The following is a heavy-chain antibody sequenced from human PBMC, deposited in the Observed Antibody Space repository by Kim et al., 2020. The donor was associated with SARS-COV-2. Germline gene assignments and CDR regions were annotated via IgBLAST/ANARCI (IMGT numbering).Heavy chain of an antibody. J-gene: IGHJ6*02. CDR1: GFTFDDYA. D-gene: IGHD6-19*01. CDR3: AKGHSSGWYFRGYYGMDV. Sequence: GGSLRLSCAASGFTFDDYAMHWVRQAPGKGLEWVSGISWNSGSIGYADSVKGRFTISRDNAKNSLYLQMNSLRAEDTALYYCAKGHSSGWYFRGYYGMDVWGQGTTVTVSS. CDR2: ISWNSGSI. V-gene: IGHV3-9*01.